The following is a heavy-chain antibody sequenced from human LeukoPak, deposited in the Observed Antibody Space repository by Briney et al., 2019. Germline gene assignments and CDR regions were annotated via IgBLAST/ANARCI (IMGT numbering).Heavy chain of an antibody. V-gene: IGHV1-18*01. CDR3: ARGAYSSSWYPEY. Sequence: GASVKVSCKASGYTFTSSGISWVRQAPGQGLEWMGWISVYNGNTNYAQKFQDRVTMTTDTSTNTAYMEWRSLRSDDTAVYYCARGAYSSSWYPEYWGQGTLVTVSS. CDR1: GYTFTSSG. CDR2: ISVYNGNT. D-gene: IGHD6-13*01. J-gene: IGHJ4*02.